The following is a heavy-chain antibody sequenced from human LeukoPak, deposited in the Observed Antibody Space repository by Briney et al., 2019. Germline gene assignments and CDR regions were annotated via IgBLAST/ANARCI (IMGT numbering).Heavy chain of an antibody. J-gene: IGHJ5*02. CDR1: GFTVSSNY. Sequence: AGGSLRLSCAASGFTVSSNYMSWVRQAPGKGLEWVSGISGSGGSTYYADSVKGRFTISRDNSKNTLYLQMNSLRVEDTAVYYCAKDFSRIVGAGNRFDPWGQGTLVTVSS. V-gene: IGHV3-23*01. CDR3: AKDFSRIVGAGNRFDP. CDR2: ISGSGGST. D-gene: IGHD1-26*01.